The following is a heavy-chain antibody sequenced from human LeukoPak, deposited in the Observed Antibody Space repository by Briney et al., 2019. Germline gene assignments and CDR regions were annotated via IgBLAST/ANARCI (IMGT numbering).Heavy chain of an antibody. CDR1: GYNFTSYW. Sequence: GGALQISCKGSGYNFTSYWIGWGRQMPGKGVEGMGIIYPGDSDTRYSPSFQAQVTISAHKSITTAYLQWSSLKASDTAMYYCARPPNSGSYLAADYWGQGTLVTVSS. V-gene: IGHV5-51*01. CDR3: ARPPNSGSYLAADY. J-gene: IGHJ4*02. CDR2: IYPGDSDT. D-gene: IGHD1-26*01.